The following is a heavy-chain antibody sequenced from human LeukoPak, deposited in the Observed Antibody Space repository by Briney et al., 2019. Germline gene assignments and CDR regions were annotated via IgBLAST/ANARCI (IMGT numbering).Heavy chain of an antibody. V-gene: IGHV4-4*07. CDR3: ARTFFPSGSYYDDYFDY. D-gene: IGHD1-26*01. Sequence: SETLSLTCTVSGGSISSYYWSWIRQPAGKGLEWIGRIYTSGSTNYNPSLKGRVTMSVDTSKNQFSLKLSSVTAADTAVYYCARTFFPSGSYYDDYFDYWGQGTLVTVSS. CDR2: IYTSGST. CDR1: GGSISSYY. J-gene: IGHJ4*02.